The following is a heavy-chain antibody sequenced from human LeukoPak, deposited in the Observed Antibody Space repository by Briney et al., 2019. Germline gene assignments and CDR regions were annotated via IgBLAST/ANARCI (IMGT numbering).Heavy chain of an antibody. J-gene: IGHJ4*02. V-gene: IGHV3-23*01. CDR2: ISGGGGSI. CDR3: AKGQTYFDY. CDR1: GFTFSSYG. D-gene: IGHD3-16*01. Sequence: GGSLRLSCAASGFTFSSYGMSWVRQAPGKGLEWVSAISGGGGSIYYADSVKGRFTISRDNFMNTLYLQMNSLRAEDTAVYYCAKGQTYFDYWGQGTLVTVSS.